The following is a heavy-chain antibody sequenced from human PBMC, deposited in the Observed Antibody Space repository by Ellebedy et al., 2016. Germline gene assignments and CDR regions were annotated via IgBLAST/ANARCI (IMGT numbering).Heavy chain of an antibody. CDR3: AREATVTAFWFDP. J-gene: IGHJ5*02. D-gene: IGHD2-21*02. CDR2: INAGNGNT. V-gene: IGHV1-3*01. Sequence: ASVKVSCKASGYTFSDYGIHWARQAPGQRLEWMGWINAGNGNTKYSQKFQGRVTISRDTSASTAYMELSSLRSEDTAVYYLAREATVTAFWFDPWGQGTLVTVSS. CDR1: GYTFSDYG.